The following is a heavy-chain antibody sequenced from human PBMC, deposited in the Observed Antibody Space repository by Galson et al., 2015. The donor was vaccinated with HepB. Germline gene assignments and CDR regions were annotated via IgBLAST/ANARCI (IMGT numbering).Heavy chain of an antibody. J-gene: IGHJ4*02. V-gene: IGHV4-59*01. CDR1: GGSISSYY. Sequence: ETLSLTCTVSGGSISSYYWSWIRQPPGKGLEWIGYIYYSGSTNYNPSLKSRVTISVDTSKNQFSLKLSSVTAADTAVYYCAGGWMGQWPLFDYWGQGTLVTVSS. CDR3: AGGWMGQWPLFDY. CDR2: IYYSGST. D-gene: IGHD6-19*01.